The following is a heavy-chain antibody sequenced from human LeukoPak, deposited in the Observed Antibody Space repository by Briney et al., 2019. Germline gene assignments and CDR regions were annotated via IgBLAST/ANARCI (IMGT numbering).Heavy chain of an antibody. CDR1: GFTFSSYS. CDR2: ISSSSSYI. J-gene: IGHJ4*02. V-gene: IGHV3-21*01. CDR3: ARGSRRLASTHTDY. Sequence: GGSLRLSCAASGFTFSSYSMNWVRQAPGRGLEWVSSISSSSSYIYYADSVKGRFTISRDNAKNSLYLQMNSLRAEDTAVYYCARGSRRLASTHTDYWGQGTLVTVSS. D-gene: IGHD2/OR15-2a*01.